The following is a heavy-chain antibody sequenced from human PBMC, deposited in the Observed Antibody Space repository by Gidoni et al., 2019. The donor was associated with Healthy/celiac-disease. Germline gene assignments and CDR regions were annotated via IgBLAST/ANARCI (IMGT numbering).Heavy chain of an antibody. D-gene: IGHD2-2*01. CDR1: GYSFTSYW. CDR2: IYPGDSDT. CDR3: ARRGRYCSSTSCYDDAFDI. V-gene: IGHV5-51*03. J-gene: IGHJ3*02. Sequence: EVQLVQSGAEVKKPGESLKISCKGSGYSFTSYWIGWVRQMPGKGLEWMGIIYPGDSDTRYSPSFQGQGTISAEKSISTAYLQWSSLKASDTAMYYCARRGRYCSSTSCYDDAFDIWGQGTMVTVSS.